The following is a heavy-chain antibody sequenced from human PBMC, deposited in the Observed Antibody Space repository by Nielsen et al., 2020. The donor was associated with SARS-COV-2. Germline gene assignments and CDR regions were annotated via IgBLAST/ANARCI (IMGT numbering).Heavy chain of an antibody. D-gene: IGHD2-2*01. V-gene: IGHV5-51*01. CDR3: ARHFGYCNTTTCFGHYYFDL. J-gene: IGHJ2*01. CDR2: IYPGDSDT. Sequence: GESLKISCKTSGYTFTTYWIGWVRQMPGKGLEWMGIIYPGDSDTRYSPSFQGQVTISADESISTTYLQWSSLKASDTAMYYCARHFGYCNTTTCFGHYYFDLWGRGTLVTISS. CDR1: GYTFTTYW.